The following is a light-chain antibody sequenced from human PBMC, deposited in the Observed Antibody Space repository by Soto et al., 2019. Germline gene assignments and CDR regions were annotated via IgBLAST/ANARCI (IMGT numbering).Light chain of an antibody. J-gene: IGKJ3*01. Sequence: DIVLTQSPGTLSLSPGERATLSCRASQTVSSNNLAWYQQKRGQAPRLLIYGASSRAAAIPDRFRGSGSGTDFTLIISSLAPEDFAVYYCKPYGSSPFTFGPGTAVDIK. V-gene: IGKV3-20*01. CDR1: QTVSSNN. CDR2: GAS. CDR3: KPYGSSPFT.